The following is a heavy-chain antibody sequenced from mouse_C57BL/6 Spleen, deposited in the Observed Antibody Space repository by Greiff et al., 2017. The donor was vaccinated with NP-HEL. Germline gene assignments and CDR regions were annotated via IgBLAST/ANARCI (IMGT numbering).Heavy chain of an antibody. CDR1: GYTFTSYW. D-gene: IGHD3-2*02. V-gene: IGHV1-59*01. J-gene: IGHJ2*01. Sequence: QVQLQQPGAELVRPGTSVKLSCKASGYTFTSYWMHWVKQRPGQGLEWIGVIDPSDSYTNYNQKFKGKATLTVDTSSSTAYMQLSSLTSEDSAVYYCARPRGTGYDYFDCWGQGTTLTVSS. CDR3: ARPRGTGYDYFDC. CDR2: IDPSDSYT.